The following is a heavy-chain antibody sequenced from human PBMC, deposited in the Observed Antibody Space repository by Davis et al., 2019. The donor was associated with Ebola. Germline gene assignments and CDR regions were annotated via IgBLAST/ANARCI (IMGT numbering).Heavy chain of an antibody. V-gene: IGHV1-18*01. CDR3: TTPGGQDSGYDVFDI. Sequence: AASVKVSCKASGYTFTSYDINWVRQAPGQGLEWMGWISAYNGRSNFAQKFQGRLTMTTDASTTTAFMELKSLESDDTAVYYCTTPGGQDSGYDVFDIWGQGTMVTVSS. D-gene: IGHD5-12*01. CDR2: ISAYNGRS. J-gene: IGHJ3*02. CDR1: GYTFTSYD.